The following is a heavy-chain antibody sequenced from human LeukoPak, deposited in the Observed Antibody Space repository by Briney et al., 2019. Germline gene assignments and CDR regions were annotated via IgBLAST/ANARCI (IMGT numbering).Heavy chain of an antibody. D-gene: IGHD5-18*01. CDR1: RGSISGSSYY. V-gene: IGHV4-39*01. J-gene: IGHJ4*02. CDR3: ARLAGYSYGYGDY. Sequence: PSETLSLTCTVSRGSISGSSYYWGWIRQPPGKGLEWIGSVYYSGSTYYNASLKSRLTISVDTSKNQFSLKLSSVTAADTAVYYCARLAGYSYGYGDYWGQGTLVTVSS. CDR2: VYYSGST.